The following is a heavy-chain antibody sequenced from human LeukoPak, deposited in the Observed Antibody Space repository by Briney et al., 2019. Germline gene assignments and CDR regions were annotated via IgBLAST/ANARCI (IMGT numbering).Heavy chain of an antibody. CDR3: ARGPGYSSSWYYDY. V-gene: IGHV4-59*01. J-gene: IGHJ4*02. CDR2: IYYSGST. Sequence: SETLSLTCTVSGGSISSYYWSWVRQPPGKGLEWVGYIYYSGSTNYNPSLKSRVTISVDTSKNQFSLKLSSVTAADTAVYYCARGPGYSSSWYYDYWGQGTLVTVSS. CDR1: GGSISSYY. D-gene: IGHD6-13*01.